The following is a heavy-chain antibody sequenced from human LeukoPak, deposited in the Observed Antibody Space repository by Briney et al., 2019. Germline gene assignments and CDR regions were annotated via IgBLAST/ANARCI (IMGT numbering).Heavy chain of an antibody. CDR3: ARSPQPADIVVVPAATPNAWGDWFDP. CDR1: GGSISSYY. CDR2: IYTSGST. D-gene: IGHD2-2*01. J-gene: IGHJ5*02. V-gene: IGHV4-4*07. Sequence: SETLSLTCTVSGGSISSYYWSWIRQPAGKGLEWIGRIYTSGSTNYNPSLKSRVTMSVDTSKNQFSLKLSSVTAADTAVYYCARSPQPADIVVVPAATPNAWGDWFDPWGQGTLVTVSP.